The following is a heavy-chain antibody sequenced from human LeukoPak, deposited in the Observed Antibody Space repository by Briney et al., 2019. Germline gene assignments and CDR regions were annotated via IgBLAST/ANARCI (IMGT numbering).Heavy chain of an antibody. CDR1: GGSISSYY. CDR3: ARVPGGGGPDS. CDR2: IHYSGST. D-gene: IGHD1-1*01. V-gene: IGHV4-59*01. J-gene: IGHJ4*02. Sequence: SETLSLTCTVSGGSISSYYWSWIRQPPGKGLEWIGYIHYSGSTNYNPSLKSRVTISVDTSKNQFSLKLSSVTAADTAVYYCARVPGGGGPDSWGQGTLVTVSS.